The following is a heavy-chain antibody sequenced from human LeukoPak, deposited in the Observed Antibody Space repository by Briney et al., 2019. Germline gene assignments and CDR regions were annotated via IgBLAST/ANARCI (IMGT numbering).Heavy chain of an antibody. Sequence: ASVKVSCKASGYTLTGYYMHWVRPAPGQGLEWMGWINPNSGGTNYAQTFQGRVTMTRDTSISTAYMELSRLRSDDTAVYYCARESILAFASTQQILRYCSGGSCYLDYWGQGTLVTVSS. CDR1: GYTLTGYY. J-gene: IGHJ4*02. V-gene: IGHV1-2*02. CDR3: ARESILAFASTQQILRYCSGGSCYLDY. CDR2: INPNSGGT. D-gene: IGHD2-15*01.